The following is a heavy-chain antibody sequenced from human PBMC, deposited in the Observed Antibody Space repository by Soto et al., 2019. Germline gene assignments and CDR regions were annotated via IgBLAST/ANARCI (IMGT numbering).Heavy chain of an antibody. CDR1: GYSFTTHW. V-gene: IGHV5-51*01. D-gene: IGHD2-2*01. CDR3: ARQGSCSTTACSTVAY. Sequence: GESLKISCKGSGYSFTTHWIGWVRQMPGKGLEWMWIIYPRDSDTRYSPSLQGQVTISVDKSINTAYLQWNRLKASDTAIYYCARQGSCSTTACSTVAYWGQGTLVTLSS. CDR2: IYPRDSDT. J-gene: IGHJ4*02.